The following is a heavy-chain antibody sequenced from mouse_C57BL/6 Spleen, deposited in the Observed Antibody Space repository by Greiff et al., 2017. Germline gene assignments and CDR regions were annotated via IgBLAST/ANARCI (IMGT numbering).Heavy chain of an antibody. CDR2: IDPSDSET. CDR1: GYTFTSYW. Sequence: QVQLQQPGAELVRPGSSVKLSCKASGYTFTSYWMHWVKQRPIQGLEWIGNIDPSDSETHYNQKFKDKATLTVDKSSSTAYMQLSSLTSEDSAVYYCAKGFGDYDDYFDYWGQGTTLTVSS. J-gene: IGHJ2*01. D-gene: IGHD2-4*01. CDR3: AKGFGDYDDYFDY. V-gene: IGHV1-52*01.